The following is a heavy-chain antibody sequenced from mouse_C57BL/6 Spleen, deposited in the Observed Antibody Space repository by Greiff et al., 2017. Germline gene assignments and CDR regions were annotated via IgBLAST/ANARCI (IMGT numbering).Heavy chain of an antibody. Sequence: QVQLQQSGAELVKPGASVKLSCKASGYTFTSYWMHWVKQRPGRGLEWIGRIDPNSGGTKYNEKFKSKATLTVDKPSSTAYMQLSSLTSEDSAVYYCARSYYGSSYENYFDYWGQGTTLTVSS. CDR1: GYTFTSYW. CDR2: IDPNSGGT. CDR3: ARSYYGSSYENYFDY. J-gene: IGHJ2*01. D-gene: IGHD1-1*01. V-gene: IGHV1-72*01.